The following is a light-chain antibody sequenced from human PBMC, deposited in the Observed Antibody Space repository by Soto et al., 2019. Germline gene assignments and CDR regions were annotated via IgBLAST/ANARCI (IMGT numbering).Light chain of an antibody. J-gene: IGKJ4*01. CDR1: QGVDTN. CDR3: LSGHSRP. Sequence: DIPMTQSPSSVSASVGDRVTITCRASQGVDTNLAWYQQNPGKAPKLLIYAASNLERGVPSRFSGSGSGTDFTLTISSLQPEDFATYFCLSGHSRPFGGGTKVEIK. V-gene: IGKV1-12*02. CDR2: AAS.